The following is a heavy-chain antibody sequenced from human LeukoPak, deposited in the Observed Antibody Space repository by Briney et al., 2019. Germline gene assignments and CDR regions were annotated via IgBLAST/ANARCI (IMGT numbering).Heavy chain of an antibody. V-gene: IGHV4-39*02. Sequence: SETLSLTCTVSGGSISSGTFYWGWIRQPPGKGLEWIGSINHSGSTYCNPSLRSRVTMSVDTSKNHFSLKLSSVTAAHTAVYYCARRSSSLSYYHYYYMDVWGKGTTVTVSS. CDR2: INHSGST. CDR3: ARRSSSLSYYHYYYMDV. CDR1: GGSISSGTFY. D-gene: IGHD6-6*01. J-gene: IGHJ6*03.